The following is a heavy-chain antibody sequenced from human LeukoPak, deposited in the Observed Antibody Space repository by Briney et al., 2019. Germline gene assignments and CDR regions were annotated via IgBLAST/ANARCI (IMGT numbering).Heavy chain of an antibody. V-gene: IGHV3-7*03. CDR1: GFTFSSYW. Sequence: QNGGSLRLSCAASGFTFSSYWMSWVRQAPGKGLEWVANIKQDGSEKYYVDSVKGRFTISRDNAKNSLYLQMNSLRAEDTAVYYCARELVVPAAVTGDYWGQGTLVTVSS. D-gene: IGHD2-2*01. J-gene: IGHJ4*02. CDR2: IKQDGSEK. CDR3: ARELVVPAAVTGDY.